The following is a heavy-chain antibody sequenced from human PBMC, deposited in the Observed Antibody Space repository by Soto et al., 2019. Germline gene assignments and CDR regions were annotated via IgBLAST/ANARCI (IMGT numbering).Heavy chain of an antibody. CDR3: AKAPQCVTHGFDP. J-gene: IGHJ5*02. V-gene: IGHV3-9*01. CDR2: IDWNSGTI. Sequence: EMQLVESGGGLVQPGRSLRLSCAVSGFTFENFALHWVRQAPGKGLEWVSGIDWNSGTIAYADSVKGRFTLARDSATSSLYLHLDVLRPEDTAFYYCAKAPQCVTHGFDPCGQGTLVTVSS. CDR1: GFTFENFA. D-gene: IGHD4-17*01.